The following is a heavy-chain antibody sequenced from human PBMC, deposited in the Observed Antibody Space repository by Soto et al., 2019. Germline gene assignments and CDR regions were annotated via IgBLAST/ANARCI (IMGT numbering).Heavy chain of an antibody. CDR1: GGSISTNW. CDR3: ARHIAVSGTRGFDF. V-gene: IGHV4-4*02. J-gene: IGHJ4*02. D-gene: IGHD6-19*01. CDR2: IYHSGST. Sequence: QVQLQESGPGLMKPSGTLSLTCAVSGGSISTNWWSWVRQPPGKGLEWIGEIYHSGSTTYNPSLKNRVTMSVDKSQNHLSLNLNSVTAADTAVYYCARHIAVSGTRGFDFWGQGTRVTVSS.